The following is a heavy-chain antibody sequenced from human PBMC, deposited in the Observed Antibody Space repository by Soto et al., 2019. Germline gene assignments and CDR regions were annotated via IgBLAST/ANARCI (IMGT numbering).Heavy chain of an antibody. CDR1: GDSVSSNSAA. CDR2: TYYRSKWYN. V-gene: IGHV6-1*01. J-gene: IGHJ6*02. Sequence: LSLTCAISGDSVSSNSAAWNWIRQSPSRGLEWLGRTYYRSKWYNDYAVSVKSRITINPDTSKNQFSLQLNSVTPEDTAVYYCARQESLYYYDSSGYGAFRGYYYGMDVWGQGTTVTVSS. CDR3: ARQESLYYYDSSGYGAFRGYYYGMDV. D-gene: IGHD3-22*01.